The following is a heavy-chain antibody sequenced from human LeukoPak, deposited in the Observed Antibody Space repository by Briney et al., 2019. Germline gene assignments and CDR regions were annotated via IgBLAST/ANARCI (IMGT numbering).Heavy chain of an antibody. J-gene: IGHJ6*02. CDR3: ARSPGRYYYYYYGMDV. Sequence: PSETLSLTCTVSGGSISGSSYYWGWIRQPPGKGLEWIGEINHSGSTNYNPSLKSRVTISVGTSKNQFSLKLSSVTAADTAVYYCARSPGRYYYYYYGMDVWGQGTTVTVSS. V-gene: IGHV4-39*07. CDR2: INHSGST. CDR1: GGSISGSSYY.